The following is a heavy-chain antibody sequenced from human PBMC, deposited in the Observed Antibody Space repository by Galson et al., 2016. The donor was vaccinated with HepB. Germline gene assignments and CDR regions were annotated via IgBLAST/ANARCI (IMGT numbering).Heavy chain of an antibody. V-gene: IGHV3-33*01. CDR3: ARDAFYDTSGLVWHFDY. CDR1: GFTFSSLD. Sequence: SLRLSCAASGFTFSSLDMHWVRQAPGKGLEWVAVTWYDGSNKYYADSVKDRFTISRDNSKNTLYLQMNSLRAEDTAVYYCARDAFYDTSGLVWHFDYWGQGTLVTVSS. J-gene: IGHJ4*02. D-gene: IGHD3-22*01. CDR2: TWYDGSNK.